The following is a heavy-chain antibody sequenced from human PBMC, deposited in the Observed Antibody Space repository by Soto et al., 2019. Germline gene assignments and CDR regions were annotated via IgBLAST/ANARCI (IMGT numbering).Heavy chain of an antibody. D-gene: IGHD3-3*01. CDR3: AKGELYDFWTYGAGGFDD. J-gene: IGHJ4*02. CDR2: ISGSGGST. CDR1: GFTFSSYA. V-gene: IGHV3-23*01. Sequence: EVQLLESGGGLVQPGGSLRLSCAASGFTFSSYAMSWVRQAPGKGLEWVSAISGSGGSTYYADSVKGRFTISRDNSKNTLYLQMNSLRAEDTAVYYCAKGELYDFWTYGAGGFDDWGQGTLVTVSS.